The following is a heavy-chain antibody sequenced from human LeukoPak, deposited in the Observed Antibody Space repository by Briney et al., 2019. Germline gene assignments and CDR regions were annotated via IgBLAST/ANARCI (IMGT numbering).Heavy chain of an antibody. D-gene: IGHD4-17*01. V-gene: IGHV4-59*01. J-gene: IGHJ3*02. CDR1: GGSITSYF. CDR3: ARENGDSSGAFDI. Sequence: SETLSLTCTVSGGSITSYFWSWVRQPPGKGLEWVGYIYYSGSTNYNPSLKSRVTVSVDTSKNQFSLKLSSVTAADTAVYYCARENGDSSGAFDIWGQGTMVTVSS. CDR2: IYYSGST.